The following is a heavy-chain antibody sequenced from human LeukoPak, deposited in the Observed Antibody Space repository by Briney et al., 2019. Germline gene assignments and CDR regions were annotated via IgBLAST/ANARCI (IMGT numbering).Heavy chain of an antibody. CDR2: IYWNDDK. V-gene: IGHV2-5*01. Sequence: SGPTLVNPTQTLTLTCPFSGFSLSPNGVVVGWIRQPPGKALEWLALIYWNDDKRYSPSLKSRLTITKDTSKNQVVLTMTNMDPVDTATFYCAHRRHDILTGYLNYFDYWGQGTLVTVSP. CDR3: AHRRHDILTGYLNYFDY. D-gene: IGHD3-9*01. J-gene: IGHJ4*02. CDR1: GFSLSPNGVV.